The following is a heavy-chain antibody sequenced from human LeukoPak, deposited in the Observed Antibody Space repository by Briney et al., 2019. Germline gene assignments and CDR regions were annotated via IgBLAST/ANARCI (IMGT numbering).Heavy chain of an antibody. V-gene: IGHV1-8*03. CDR1: GYTFTSYD. D-gene: IGHD6-13*01. J-gene: IGHJ6*03. CDR3: ARVLGAAAGRGYYYYYMDV. Sequence: ASVKVSCKASGYTFTSYDINWVRQATGQGLEWMGWMNPNSGNTGYAQKFQGRVTITRNTSISTAYMELSSLRSEDTAVYYCARVLGAAAGRGYYYYYMDVWGKGTTVTVSS. CDR2: MNPNSGNT.